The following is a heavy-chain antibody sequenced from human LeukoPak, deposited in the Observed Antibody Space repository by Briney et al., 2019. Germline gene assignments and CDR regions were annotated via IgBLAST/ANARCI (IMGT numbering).Heavy chain of an antibody. CDR1: GFTVSSNY. V-gene: IGHV3-53*01. CDR3: ARSCSSTSCYLGRYAFDI. Sequence: GGSLRLSCAASGFTVSSNYMSWVRQAPGKGLEWVSVIYSGGSTYYADSVKGRFTISRDNSKNTLYLQMNSLRAEDTAVYYCARSCSSTSCYLGRYAFDIWGQGTMVTVSS. CDR2: IYSGGST. D-gene: IGHD2-2*01. J-gene: IGHJ3*02.